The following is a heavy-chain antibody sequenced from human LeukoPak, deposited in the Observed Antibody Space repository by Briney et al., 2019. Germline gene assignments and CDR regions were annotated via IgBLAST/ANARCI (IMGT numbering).Heavy chain of an antibody. CDR1: GFTFSSYG. CDR3: ARDLGAWWFDP. V-gene: IGHV3-23*01. D-gene: IGHD3-16*01. CDR2: ISGSGGST. Sequence: GGSLRLSCAASGFTFSSYGMSWVRQAPGKGLEWVSAISGSGGSTYYADSVKGRFTISRDNSKNTLYLQMNSLRAEDTAVYYCARDLGAWWFDPWGQGTLVTVSS. J-gene: IGHJ5*02.